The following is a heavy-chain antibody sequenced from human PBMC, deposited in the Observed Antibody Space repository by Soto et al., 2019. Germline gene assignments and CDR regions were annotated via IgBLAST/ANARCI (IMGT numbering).Heavy chain of an antibody. CDR3: ARGYDFAGFSPYGLDV. D-gene: IGHD3-3*01. CDR1: GTPINSADFY. CDR2: IYYSGTT. Sequence: PSETLSLTCTVSGTPINSADFYWTWIRQPPGKGLEWIGYIYYSGTTFHNPSLRSRISMSVDTSKNQFSLRLNSVTAADTAVYYXARGYDFAGFSPYGLDVWGQGTTVTVSS. V-gene: IGHV4-30-4*01. J-gene: IGHJ6*02.